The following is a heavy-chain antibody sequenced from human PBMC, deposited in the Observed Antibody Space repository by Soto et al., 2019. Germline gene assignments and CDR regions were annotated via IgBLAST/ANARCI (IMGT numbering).Heavy chain of an antibody. V-gene: IGHV1-24*01. Sequence: ASVKVSCKVSGYTLTELSMHWVRQAPGKGLEWMGCFAPEDGETIYAQKFQGRVTMTEDTSTDTAYMELSSLRSDDTAVYYCATRGITRSYYYYYGMDVWGQGTTVTVAS. CDR3: ATRGITRSYYYYYGMDV. CDR2: FAPEDGET. J-gene: IGHJ6*02. CDR1: GYTLTELS. D-gene: IGHD3-10*01.